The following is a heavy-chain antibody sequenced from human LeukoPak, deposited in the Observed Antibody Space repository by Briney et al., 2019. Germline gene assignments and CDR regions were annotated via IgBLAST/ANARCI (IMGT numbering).Heavy chain of an antibody. CDR1: GGSVSSGNSY. Sequence: SETLSLTCTVSGGSVSSGNSYWGWIRQPPGRRLEWVGSIYYSGSTYYNPSLKSRVTISVDTSRNQFSLKLRFVTATDTAVYYCARHLSGIGLYYFDYWGQGTLVTVSS. V-gene: IGHV4-39*01. J-gene: IGHJ4*02. CDR3: ARHLSGIGLYYFDY. D-gene: IGHD1-26*01. CDR2: IYYSGST.